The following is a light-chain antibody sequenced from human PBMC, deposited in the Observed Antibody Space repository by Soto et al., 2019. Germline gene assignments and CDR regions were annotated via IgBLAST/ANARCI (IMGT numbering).Light chain of an antibody. CDR2: LGS. CDR1: QRLLHSNGYHF. CDR3: MQALQTPYT. J-gene: IGKJ2*01. V-gene: IGKV2-28*01. Sequence: EIVTTQSPASLPVTPGEPASISCRSSQRLLHSNGYHFLDWYLQKPGQSPQLLIYLGSYRASGVPDRVSGSGAGTDFTLEISRVEAEDVGFYYCMQALQTPYTFGQGTKLEIK.